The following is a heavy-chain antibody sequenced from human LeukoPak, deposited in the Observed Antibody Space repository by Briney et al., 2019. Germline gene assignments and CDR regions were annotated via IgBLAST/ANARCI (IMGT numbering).Heavy chain of an antibody. CDR3: ARVVDYDTSGYQTKNWFDP. CDR2: ISSSSSTI. Sequence: GGSLRLSCAASGFTFSDYYMSWIRQAPGKGLEWVSYISSSSSTIYYADSVKGRFTISRDNAKNSLYLQMNSLRAEDTAVYYCARVVDYDTSGYQTKNWFDPWGQGTLVTVSS. J-gene: IGHJ5*02. D-gene: IGHD3-22*01. CDR1: GFTFSDYY. V-gene: IGHV3-11*04.